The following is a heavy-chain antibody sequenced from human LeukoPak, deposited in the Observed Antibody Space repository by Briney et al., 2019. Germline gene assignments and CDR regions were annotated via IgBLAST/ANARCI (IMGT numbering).Heavy chain of an antibody. CDR3: ARGKPYGSEFLYFDY. V-gene: IGHV1-69*13. J-gene: IGHJ4*02. Sequence: ASVKVSCKASGGTFSSYAISWVRQAPGQRLEWMGGIIPIFDTANYAQKFQGRVTITADESTSTAYMELSSLRSEDTAVYYCARGKPYGSEFLYFDYWGQGTLVTVSS. D-gene: IGHD3-10*01. CDR2: IIPIFDTA. CDR1: GGTFSSYA.